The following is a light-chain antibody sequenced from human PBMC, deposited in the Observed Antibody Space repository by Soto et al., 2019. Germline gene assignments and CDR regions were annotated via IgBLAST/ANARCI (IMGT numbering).Light chain of an antibody. CDR2: GVT. V-gene: IGLV2-23*02. J-gene: IGLJ1*01. Sequence: QSVLTQPASVSGSPGQSITISCTGTSSDVGSYNLVSWYQHHPGKAPKLMNYGVTQRPSGVSNRFSGSKSGNAASLTISGLQAEDEAEYYCCSYAAPSTFVFGTGTKVTVL. CDR3: CSYAAPSTFV. CDR1: SSDVGSYNL.